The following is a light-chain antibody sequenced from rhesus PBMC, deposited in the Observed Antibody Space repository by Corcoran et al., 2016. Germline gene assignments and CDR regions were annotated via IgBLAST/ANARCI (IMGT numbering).Light chain of an antibody. CDR2: KAS. CDR1: QVINSW. J-gene: IGKJ2*01. V-gene: IGKV1-22*01. Sequence: DIQMTQSPSSLSASVGDTVTITCRASQVINSWLAWYQQKPGKAPKLLIYKASRLQSGVPSRFSGSGSWTAFTLTISSLQSEDFATYYGQQYTSRPYSFGLGTKVEIK. CDR3: QQYTSRPYS.